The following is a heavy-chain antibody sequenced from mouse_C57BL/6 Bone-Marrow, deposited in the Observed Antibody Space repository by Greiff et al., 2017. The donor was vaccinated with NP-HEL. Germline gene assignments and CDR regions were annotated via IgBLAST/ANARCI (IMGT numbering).Heavy chain of an antibody. V-gene: IGHV5-15*01. J-gene: IGHJ4*01. CDR3: ARRTAQMHYYAMDY. D-gene: IGHD3-2*02. CDR1: GFTFSDYG. Sequence: EVKLMESGGGLVQPGGSLKLSCAASGFTFSDYGMAWVRQAPRKGPAWVAFISNLAYSIYYADTVTGRFTISRENAKNTLYLEMSSLRSEDTAMYYCARRTAQMHYYAMDYWGQGTSVTVSS. CDR2: ISNLAYSI.